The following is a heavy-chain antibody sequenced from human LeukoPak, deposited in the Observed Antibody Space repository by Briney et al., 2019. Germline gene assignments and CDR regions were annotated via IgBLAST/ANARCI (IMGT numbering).Heavy chain of an antibody. V-gene: IGHV5-51*01. D-gene: IGHD5-18*01. CDR1: GSIFSSYW. J-gene: IGHJ4*02. CDR2: IYPGDSDT. Sequence: GASLQISCEGSGSIFSSYWIGCVRQLPGKRLEWMGIIYPGDSDTRYSPSFQGQVTISADKSISTAYLQWSSLKASDTAMYYCARGGEYSYASSDYWGQGTLVTVSS. CDR3: ARGGEYSYASSDY.